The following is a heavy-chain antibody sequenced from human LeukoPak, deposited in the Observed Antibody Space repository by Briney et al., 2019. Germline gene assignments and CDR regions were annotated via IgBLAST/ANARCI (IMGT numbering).Heavy chain of an antibody. J-gene: IGHJ6*03. CDR3: AKGSEYLWGSSLENYYYYYMDA. Sequence: GGSLRLSCAASGFTFSSYWMHWVRQAPGQGLVWVSRINSDESIINYADSVKGRFTISRDNAKNTLYLQMNSLRAEDTAVYYCAKGSEYLWGSSLENYYYYYMDAWGRGSTVTVSS. V-gene: IGHV3-74*01. D-gene: IGHD3-16*01. CDR1: GFTFSSYW. CDR2: INSDESII.